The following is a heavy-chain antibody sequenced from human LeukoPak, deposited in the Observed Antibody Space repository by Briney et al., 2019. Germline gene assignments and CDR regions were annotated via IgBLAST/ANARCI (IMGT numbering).Heavy chain of an antibody. V-gene: IGHV3-23*01. Sequence: GGSLRLSCAVSGITLSNYGMSWVRQAPGKGLEWVAGISDSGGRTNYADSVKGRFNISRDNPKNTLYLQMNSLRAEDTAVYFCAKRGVVIRVILVGFHKEAYYFDSWGQGALVTVSS. CDR3: AKRGVVIRVILVGFHKEAYYFDS. CDR2: ISDSGGRT. D-gene: IGHD3-22*01. CDR1: GITLSNYG. J-gene: IGHJ4*02.